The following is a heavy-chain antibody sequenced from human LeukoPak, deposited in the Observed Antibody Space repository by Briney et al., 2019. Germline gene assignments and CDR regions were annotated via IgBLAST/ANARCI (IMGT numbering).Heavy chain of an antibody. D-gene: IGHD3-9*01. CDR3: VKEILTNDATDY. CDR1: GFTFDDYT. Sequence: GGSLRLSCAASGFTFDDYTMHWVCQAPGNGLEWVSLIGWDGSSTYYEDSVKGRFTSSRDNTKNSQYLQLQSLSTEDTVVTYGVKEILTNDATDYWGQGTMVTVSA. CDR2: IGWDGSST. V-gene: IGHV3-43*01. J-gene: IGHJ4*02.